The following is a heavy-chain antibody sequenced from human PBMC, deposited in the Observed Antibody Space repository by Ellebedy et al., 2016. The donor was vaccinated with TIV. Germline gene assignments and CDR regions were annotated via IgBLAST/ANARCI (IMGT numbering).Heavy chain of an antibody. D-gene: IGHD3-16*02. CDR1: GFIFSSYA. V-gene: IGHV3-64D*06. Sequence: GGSLKISCSASGFIFSSYAMHWVRQAPGKGLEYVSAINSNGGSTYYADSVKGRFTISRDNSKNTLYLQMSSLRAEDTAVYYCMKEQMITFGGVIVMSAFDIWGQGTMVTVSS. CDR2: INSNGGST. CDR3: MKEQMITFGGVIVMSAFDI. J-gene: IGHJ3*02.